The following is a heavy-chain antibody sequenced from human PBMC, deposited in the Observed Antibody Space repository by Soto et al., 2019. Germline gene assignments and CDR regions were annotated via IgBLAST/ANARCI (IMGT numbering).Heavy chain of an antibody. Sequence: EVQLVESGGGLIQPGGSLRLSCAVSGFTVSNNYMSWVRQAPGKGLEGVSVIYSGGYTAYGDSVKGRFTISRDNSKNTLYPQMKGLRPHAPGVYYWATQPGGGGYWGQGTLVTVSS. D-gene: IGHD3-10*01. CDR2: IYSGGYT. CDR3: ATQPGGGGY. CDR1: GFTVSNNY. V-gene: IGHV3-53*01. J-gene: IGHJ4*02.